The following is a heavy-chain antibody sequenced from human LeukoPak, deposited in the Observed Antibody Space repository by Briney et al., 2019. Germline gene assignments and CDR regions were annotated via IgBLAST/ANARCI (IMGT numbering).Heavy chain of an antibody. V-gene: IGHV4-4*07. J-gene: IGHJ6*02. Sequence: PSETLSLTCTVSGGSISSYYWSWIRQPAGKGLEWIGRIYTSGSTYYNPSLKSRVTISVDTSKNQFSLKLSSVTAADTAVYYCARPGRMGAVYYGMDVWGQGTTVTVSS. CDR1: GGSISSYY. D-gene: IGHD2-8*01. CDR3: ARPGRMGAVYYGMDV. CDR2: IYTSGST.